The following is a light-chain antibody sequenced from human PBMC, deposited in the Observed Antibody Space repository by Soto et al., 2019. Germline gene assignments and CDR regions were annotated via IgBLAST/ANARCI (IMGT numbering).Light chain of an antibody. CDR2: AAS. CDR3: QQSYTTPH. CDR1: QDISNY. J-gene: IGKJ2*01. Sequence: DIQMTQSPSSLSASVGDRVTITCQASQDISNYLNWYQHKPGKAPKLLIYAASSLQSGVPSRFSGSESGTDFTLTISSLQPEDFATYYCQQSYTTPHFGQGTKLEIK. V-gene: IGKV1-39*01.